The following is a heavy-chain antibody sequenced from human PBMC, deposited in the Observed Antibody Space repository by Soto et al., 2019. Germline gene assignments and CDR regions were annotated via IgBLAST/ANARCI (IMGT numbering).Heavy chain of an antibody. CDR2: ISYDGSNK. Sequence: PGGSLRLSCAASGFTFSSYAMHWVRQAPGKGLEWVAVISYDGSNKYYADSVKGRFTISRDNSKNTLYLQMNSLRAEDTAVYYCAREPNYYDSSGSLDYWGQGTLVTVSS. J-gene: IGHJ4*02. V-gene: IGHV3-30-3*01. CDR1: GFTFSSYA. D-gene: IGHD3-22*01. CDR3: AREPNYYDSSGSLDY.